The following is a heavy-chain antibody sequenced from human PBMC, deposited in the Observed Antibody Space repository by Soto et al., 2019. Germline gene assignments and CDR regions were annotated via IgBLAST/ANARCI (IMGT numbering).Heavy chain of an antibody. D-gene: IGHD1-26*01. J-gene: IGHJ4*02. V-gene: IGHV3-23*01. CDR3: AKRGSGSYFDY. CDR2: ISGSGDST. Sequence: EVQLLESGGGLVQPGGSLRLSCAASGFTFSNYAMRWVRQAPGKGLEWVSAISGSGDSTYYADSVKGRFTISRDNTKNTRYLQMNSLRAEDTAVYYCAKRGSGSYFDYWGQGTLVTVSS. CDR1: GFTFSNYA.